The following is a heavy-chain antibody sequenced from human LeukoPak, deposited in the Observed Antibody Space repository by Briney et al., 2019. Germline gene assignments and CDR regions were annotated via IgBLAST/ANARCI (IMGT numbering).Heavy chain of an antibody. CDR2: IYYSGSS. CDR3: ARGRGYSYKNFDS. J-gene: IGHJ4*02. Sequence: SETLSLTCTVSGVSISSGDYYWSWIRQPPGKGLEWVGYIYYSGSSYYNPSLKSRLTISVDTSKNRFSLKLTSVTAADTAVYYCARGRGYSYKNFDSWGQGTLVTVSS. V-gene: IGHV4-30-4*02. CDR1: GVSISSGDYY. D-gene: IGHD5-18*01.